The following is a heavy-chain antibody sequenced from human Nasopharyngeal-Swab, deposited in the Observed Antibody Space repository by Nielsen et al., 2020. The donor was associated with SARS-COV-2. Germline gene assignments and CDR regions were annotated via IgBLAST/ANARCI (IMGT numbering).Heavy chain of an antibody. D-gene: IGHD6-13*01. CDR1: GYIFITYA. V-gene: IGHV1-3*04. Sequence: ASVKVSCKASGYIFITYAIHWVRQPPGQRLEWMGWIHNRNVQTEYSQKFQGRVTITRDTSASTVYMELSSLRSEDTAVYYCARELYSNKWGKAFDIWGHGTVVTVSS. CDR3: ARELYSNKWGKAFDI. J-gene: IGHJ3*02. CDR2: IHNRNVQT.